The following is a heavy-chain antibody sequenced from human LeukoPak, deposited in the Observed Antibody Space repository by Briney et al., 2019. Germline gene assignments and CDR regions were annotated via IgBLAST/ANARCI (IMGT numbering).Heavy chain of an antibody. V-gene: IGHV3-7*01. CDR2: IKEDGSDK. J-gene: IGHJ3*02. Sequence: GSLRLSCVASGFTFSSRDWMTWVRQAPGKGLEWVANIKEDGSDKYYVDSVKGRFTISRDNARTSLYLQMNSLRAEDTAVYYCARGMHAFDIWGQGTMVTVSS. CDR1: GFTFSSRDW. CDR3: ARGMHAFDI.